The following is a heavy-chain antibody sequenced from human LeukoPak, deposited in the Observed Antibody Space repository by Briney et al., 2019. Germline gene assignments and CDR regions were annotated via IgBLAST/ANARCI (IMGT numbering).Heavy chain of an antibody. CDR1: GGTFSSYA. Sequence: GSSVKVSCKASGGTFSSYAISWVRQAPGQGLEWMGGIIPIFGTANYAQKFQGRVTITADESTSTAYMELSSLRSEDTAVYYCARAELNCGGDCLTSDADAFDIWGQGTMVTVSS. CDR3: ARAELNCGGDCLTSDADAFDI. D-gene: IGHD2-21*01. V-gene: IGHV1-69*01. J-gene: IGHJ3*02. CDR2: IIPIFGTA.